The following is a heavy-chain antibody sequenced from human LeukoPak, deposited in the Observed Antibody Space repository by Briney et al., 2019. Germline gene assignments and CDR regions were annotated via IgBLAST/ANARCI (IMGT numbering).Heavy chain of an antibody. CDR3: TTGIDDGGGY. J-gene: IGHJ4*02. CDR2: IKTNADGEPT. D-gene: IGHD1-1*01. Sequence: GGSLRLSCAASGFTFNYAWMSWVRQAPGKDLEWVGRIKTNADGEPTDYAAPVEGRFVISRDDSKKTLYLEMNSLRVDDTALYFCTTGIDDGGGYWGQGTMVTVSS. CDR1: GFTFNYAW. V-gene: IGHV3-15*01.